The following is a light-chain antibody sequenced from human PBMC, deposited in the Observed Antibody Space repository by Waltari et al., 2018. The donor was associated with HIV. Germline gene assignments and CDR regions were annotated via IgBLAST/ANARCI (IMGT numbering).Light chain of an antibody. Sequence: CALPQPASVSGSPGQSISITCTGTSSDVGGYNAVSWYQQHPAKAPKLVILEVSNRPSGVSNRFSGSKSGNRASLTISGLQAEDEAYYYCSSYTSSDTVVFGGG. CDR3: SSYTSSDTVV. CDR2: EVS. CDR1: SSDVGGYNA. V-gene: IGLV2-14*01. J-gene: IGLJ2*01.